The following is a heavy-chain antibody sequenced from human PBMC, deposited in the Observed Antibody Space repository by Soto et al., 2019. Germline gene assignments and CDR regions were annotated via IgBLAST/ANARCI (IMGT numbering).Heavy chain of an antibody. Sequence: GASVQVSCKASGYTFTSYYMHWVRQAPGQGLEWMGIINPSGGSTSYAQKFQGRVTMARDTPTSTVYMELSSLRSEDTAVYYCARENSSGWYRAYYYGMDVWGQGTTVTVS. D-gene: IGHD6-19*01. V-gene: IGHV1-46*01. CDR2: INPSGGST. J-gene: IGHJ6*02. CDR3: ARENSSGWYRAYYYGMDV. CDR1: GYTFTSYY.